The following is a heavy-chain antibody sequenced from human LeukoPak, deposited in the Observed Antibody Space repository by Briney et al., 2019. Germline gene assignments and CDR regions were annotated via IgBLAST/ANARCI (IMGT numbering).Heavy chain of an antibody. J-gene: IGHJ4*02. V-gene: IGHV3-23*01. D-gene: IGHD4-17*01. CDR1: GFTFSSYA. CDR2: ISGSGAST. Sequence: AGGSLRLSCAASGFTFSSYAMSWVRQAPGKGLEWVSDISGSGASTYYAGSVKGRFTISRDNSKNTLYLQMNSLRAEDTAVYYCAKSYMTVTTLSGHWGQGTLVTVSS. CDR3: AKSYMTVTTLSGH.